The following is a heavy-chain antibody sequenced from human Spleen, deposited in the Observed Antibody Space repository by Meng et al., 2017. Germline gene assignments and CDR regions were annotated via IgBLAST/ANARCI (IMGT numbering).Heavy chain of an antibody. V-gene: IGHV3-30*04. CDR2: ISFDGDIE. Sequence: GESLKISCAASGFNLINYAMHWVRQAPGKGLEWVAVISFDGDIENYADSVKGRFSISRDNSKNTVYLQMNSLRADDTGVYYCSRDQYNTGWQPSDYWGQGTLVTSPQ. D-gene: IGHD6-19*01. CDR1: GFNLINYA. J-gene: IGHJ4*02. CDR3: SRDQYNTGWQPSDY.